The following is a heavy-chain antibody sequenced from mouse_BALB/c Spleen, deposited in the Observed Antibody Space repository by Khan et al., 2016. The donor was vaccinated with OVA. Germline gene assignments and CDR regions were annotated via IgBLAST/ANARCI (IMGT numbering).Heavy chain of an antibody. CDR2: IYPGSGSA. CDR1: GYTFTDYV. J-gene: IGHJ3*01. V-gene: IGHV1-77*01. D-gene: IGHD1-1*01. Sequence: QVQLQQSGPELVKPGASVKMSCKASGYTFTDYVITWVKQRTGQGLEWIGEIYPGSGSAYYNVKFKDKATLTADKSSDTAYMQLSSLTSEDSAVYFCARSYVGAWFAYWGQGTLVTASA. CDR3: ARSYVGAWFAY.